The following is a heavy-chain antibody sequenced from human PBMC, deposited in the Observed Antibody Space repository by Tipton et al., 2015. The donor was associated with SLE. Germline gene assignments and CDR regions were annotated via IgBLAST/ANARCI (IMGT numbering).Heavy chain of an antibody. J-gene: IGHJ4*02. CDR2: IYYSGST. D-gene: IGHD6-19*01. CDR3: ARDPIAVAYFDY. V-gene: IGHV4-59*01. Sequence: TLSLTCAVYGGSFSGYYWSWIRQPPGKGLEWIGYIYYSGSTNYNPPLKSRVTISVDTSKNQFSLKVSSVTAADTAVYYCARDPIAVAYFDYWGQGTLVTVSS. CDR1: GGSFSGYY.